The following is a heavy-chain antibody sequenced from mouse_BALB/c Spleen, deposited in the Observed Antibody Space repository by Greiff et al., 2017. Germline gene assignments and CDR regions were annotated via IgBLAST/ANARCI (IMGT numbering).Heavy chain of an antibody. J-gene: IGHJ3*01. CDR2: IDPYYGGT. Sequence: EVKLMESGPGLEKPGASVKISCKASGYSFTGYNMNWVKQSNGKSLEWIGNIDPYYGGTSYNQKFKGKATLTVDKSSSTAYMQLKSLTSEDSAVYYCARGLYYYGSSPFAYWGQGTLVTVSA. CDR3: ARGLYYYGSSPFAY. D-gene: IGHD1-1*01. V-gene: IGHV1-39*01. CDR1: GYSFTGYN.